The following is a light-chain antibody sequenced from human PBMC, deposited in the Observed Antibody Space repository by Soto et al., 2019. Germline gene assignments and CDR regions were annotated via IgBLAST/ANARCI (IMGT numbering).Light chain of an antibody. J-gene: IGKJ4*01. CDR1: QSVSSSY. Sequence: ILLTLSPAALSLSPGERTTLSCRASQSVSSSYLAWYQQKPGQAPRLLIFGASNRATGIPARFSGSGSATDFTLTISRLEPEDFAVYYCQHYGSLLTFGGGTKVDIK. CDR2: GAS. V-gene: IGKV3-20*01. CDR3: QHYGSLLT.